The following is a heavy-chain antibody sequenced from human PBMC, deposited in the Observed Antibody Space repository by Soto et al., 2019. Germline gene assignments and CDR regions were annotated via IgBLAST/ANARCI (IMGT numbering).Heavy chain of an antibody. Sequence: GGSLRLSCAASGFNFSSYWMSWVRQAPGKGLEWVANIKQDGSEKYYVDSVKGRFTISRDNAKDSLYLQMNSLRAEDTAVYYCARELYDFWREGYYYGMDVWGQGTTVTVSS. CDR3: ARELYDFWREGYYYGMDV. V-gene: IGHV3-7*01. CDR1: GFNFSSYW. J-gene: IGHJ6*02. D-gene: IGHD3-3*01. CDR2: IKQDGSEK.